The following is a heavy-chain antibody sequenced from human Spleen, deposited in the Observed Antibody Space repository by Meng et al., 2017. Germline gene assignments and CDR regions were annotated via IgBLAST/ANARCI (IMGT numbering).Heavy chain of an antibody. J-gene: IGHJ3*02. V-gene: IGHV1-2*06. Sequence: ASVKVSCKPSGYNFPDYYIHWVRRAPGQGLEWMGRINPKSGDTHYAQKFQARVTMTGDTSISTAYMELSRLRSDDTAVYYCARGETTVTSDAFDIWGQGTMVTV. CDR3: ARGETTVTSDAFDI. D-gene: IGHD4-17*01. CDR2: INPKSGDT. CDR1: GYNFPDYY.